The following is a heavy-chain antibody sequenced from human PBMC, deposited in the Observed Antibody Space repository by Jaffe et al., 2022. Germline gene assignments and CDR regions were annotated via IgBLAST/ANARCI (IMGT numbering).Heavy chain of an antibody. CDR2: IKQDGSEK. D-gene: IGHD6-6*01. J-gene: IGHJ4*02. V-gene: IGHV3-7*01. CDR1: GFTFSSYW. CDR3: ANLGRGQLARSGDY. Sequence: EVQLVESGGGLVQPGGSLRLSCAASGFTFSSYWMSWVRQAPGKGLEWVANIKQDGSEKYYVDSVKGRFTISRDNAKNSLYLQMNSLRAEDTAVYYCANLGRGQLARSGDYWGQGTLVTVSS.